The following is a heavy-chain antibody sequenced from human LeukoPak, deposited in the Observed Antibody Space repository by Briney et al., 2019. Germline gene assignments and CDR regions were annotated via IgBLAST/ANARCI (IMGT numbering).Heavy chain of an antibody. J-gene: IGHJ5*02. Sequence: NSSETLSLTCTVSGGSISSSSYYWGWIRQPPGKGLEWIGSIYYSGSTYYNPSLKSRVTISVDTSKNQFSLKLSSVTAADTAVYYCARGRDDYGSADNWFDPWGQGTLVTVSS. D-gene: IGHD4-17*01. V-gene: IGHV4-39*07. CDR1: GGSISSSSYY. CDR2: IYYSGST. CDR3: ARGRDDYGSADNWFDP.